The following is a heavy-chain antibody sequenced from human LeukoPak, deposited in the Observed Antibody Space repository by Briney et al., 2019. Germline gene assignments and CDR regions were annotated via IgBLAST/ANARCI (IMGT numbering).Heavy chain of an antibody. D-gene: IGHD3-3*01. Sequence: PSETLSLTCAVYGGSFSGYYWSWIRQPPGKGLEWIGEINHSGSTNYNPSLNSRVTISVDTSKNQFSLKLSSVTAADTAVYYCARGRPVLRFLEWSTDYWGQGTLVTVSS. J-gene: IGHJ4*02. V-gene: IGHV4-34*01. CDR1: GGSFSGYY. CDR3: ARGRPVLRFLEWSTDY. CDR2: INHSGST.